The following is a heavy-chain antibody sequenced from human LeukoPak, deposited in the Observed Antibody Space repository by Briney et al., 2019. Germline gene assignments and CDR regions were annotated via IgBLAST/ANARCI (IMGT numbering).Heavy chain of an antibody. CDR3: ARGGYYGSGNDFRFDP. J-gene: IGHJ5*02. CDR1: GGSISSSSYY. CDR2: IYYSGST. V-gene: IGHV4-39*07. Sequence: SETLSLTCTVSGGSISSSSYYWGWIRQPPGKGLEWIGSIYYSGSTYYNPSLKSRVTISVDTSKNQFSLKLTSVTAADTAVYFCARGGYYGSGNDFRFDPWGQGTLVTVSS. D-gene: IGHD3-10*01.